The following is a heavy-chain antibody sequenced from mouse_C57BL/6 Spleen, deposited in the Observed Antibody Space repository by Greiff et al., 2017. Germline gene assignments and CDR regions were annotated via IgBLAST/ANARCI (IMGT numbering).Heavy chain of an antibody. Sequence: EVQLQESGGGLVKPGGSLKLSCAASGFTFSDYGMHWVRQAPEKGLEWVAYISSGSSTIYYADTVKGRFTISRDNAKNTLFLQMTSLRSEDTAMYYCARGGYDEFAYWGQGTLVTVSA. J-gene: IGHJ3*01. V-gene: IGHV5-17*01. CDR3: ARGGYDEFAY. D-gene: IGHD2-2*01. CDR1: GFTFSDYG. CDR2: ISSGSSTI.